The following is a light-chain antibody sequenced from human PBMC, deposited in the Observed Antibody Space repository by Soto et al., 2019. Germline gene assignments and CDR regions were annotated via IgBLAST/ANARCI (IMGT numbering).Light chain of an antibody. CDR2: DAS. CDR3: QQYNSDRYT. V-gene: IGKV1-5*01. Sequence: DIQMTQSPSILSASVRDIVTITCRASQSISTWLAWYHQKPGKAPNLLIYDASTLESGVPSRFSGSGSGTEFTLTIRSLQPDDFATYYCQQYNSDRYTFGQGTKLEIK. J-gene: IGKJ2*01. CDR1: QSISTW.